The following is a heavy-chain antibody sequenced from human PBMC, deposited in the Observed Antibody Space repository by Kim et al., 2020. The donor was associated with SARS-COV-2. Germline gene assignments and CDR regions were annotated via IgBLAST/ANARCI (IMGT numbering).Heavy chain of an antibody. CDR2: IDPSDSYT. D-gene: IGHD4-4*01. J-gene: IGHJ5*02. Sequence: GESLKISCKGSGYSFTSYWISWVRQMPGKGLEWMGRIDPSDSYTNYSPSFQGHVTISADKSISTAYLQWSSLKASDTAMYYCAREVLSTVTTYNWFDPWGQGTLVTVSS. CDR3: AREVLSTVTTYNWFDP. CDR1: GYSFTSYW. V-gene: IGHV5-10-1*01.